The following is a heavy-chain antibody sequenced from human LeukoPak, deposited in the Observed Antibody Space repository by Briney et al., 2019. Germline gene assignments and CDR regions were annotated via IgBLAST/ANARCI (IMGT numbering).Heavy chain of an antibody. CDR1: GFTFSSYA. CDR2: ISYDGSNK. J-gene: IGHJ6*03. V-gene: IGHV3-30*04. D-gene: IGHD6-6*01. Sequence: GGSLRLSCAASGFTFSSYAMSWVRQAPGRGLEWVAVISYDGSNKKYADSVKGRFTISRVNSQKTLYLQMNSLRADDTAVYYCARDREQLALYWNYYYYMDVWGKGTTVTVSS. CDR3: ARDREQLALYWNYYYYMDV.